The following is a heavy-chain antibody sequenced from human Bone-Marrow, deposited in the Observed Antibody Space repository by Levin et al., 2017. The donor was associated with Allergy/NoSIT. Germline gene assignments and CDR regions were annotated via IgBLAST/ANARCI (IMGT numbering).Heavy chain of an antibody. V-gene: IGHV3-23*05. J-gene: IGHJ6*02. CDR1: GFTFSSYA. CDR2: IYSSGTST. Sequence: LSLTCAASGFTFSSYAMTWVRQAPGKGLEWVSAIYSSGTSTYYADSVKGRFTISRDNSNNTLYLQMNSLRAEDTAIYYCAKQLMTYTDYYHGMDVWGQGTTVTVSS. D-gene: IGHD6-6*01. CDR3: AKQLMTYTDYYHGMDV.